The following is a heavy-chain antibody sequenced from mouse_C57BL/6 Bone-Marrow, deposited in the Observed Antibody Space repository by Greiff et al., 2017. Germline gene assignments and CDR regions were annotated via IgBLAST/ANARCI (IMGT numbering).Heavy chain of an antibody. Sequence: EVQLQQSGPELVKPGASVKISCKASGYTFTDYYMNWVQQSHGKSLEWIGDINPNNGGTSYNQKFKGKATLTVDKSSSTAYMELRSLTSEDSAVYYCARVYYYGRGGGYAMDYWGQGTSVTVSS. CDR3: ARVYYYGRGGGYAMDY. CDR1: GYTFTDYY. D-gene: IGHD1-1*01. CDR2: INPNNGGT. J-gene: IGHJ4*01. V-gene: IGHV1-26*01.